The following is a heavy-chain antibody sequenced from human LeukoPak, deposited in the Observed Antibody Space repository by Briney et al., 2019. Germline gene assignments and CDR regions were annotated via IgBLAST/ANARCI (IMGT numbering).Heavy chain of an antibody. V-gene: IGHV1-18*01. CDR3: ARFGYSSGWYYFDY. CDR2: ISAYNGNT. D-gene: IGHD6-19*01. Sequence: ASVKVSCKASGYTFTGYGISWVRQAPGQGFEWMGWISAYNGNTNYAQKLQGRVTMTTDTSTSTAYMELRSLRSDDTAVYYCARFGYSSGWYYFDYWGQGTLVTVSS. CDR1: GYTFTGYG. J-gene: IGHJ4*02.